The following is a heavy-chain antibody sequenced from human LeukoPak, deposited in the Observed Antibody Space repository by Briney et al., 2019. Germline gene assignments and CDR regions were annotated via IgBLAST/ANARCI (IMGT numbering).Heavy chain of an antibody. Sequence: GGSLRLSCAASGFTFSSCSMNWVRQAPGKGLEWVSSISSSSSYIYYADSVKGRFTISRDNAKNSLYLQMNSLRAEDTAVYYCARDAFGDDWFDPWGQGTLVTVSS. V-gene: IGHV3-21*01. J-gene: IGHJ5*02. CDR3: ARDAFGDDWFDP. CDR1: GFTFSSCS. CDR2: ISSSSSYI. D-gene: IGHD4-17*01.